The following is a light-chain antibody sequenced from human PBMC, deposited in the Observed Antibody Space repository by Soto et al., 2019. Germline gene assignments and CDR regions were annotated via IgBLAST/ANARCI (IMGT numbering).Light chain of an antibody. CDR1: QSLRHSNGYNY. V-gene: IGKV2-28*01. J-gene: IGKJ2*01. CDR3: MQALQSPLYT. CDR2: FGS. Sequence: DIVMTQSPLSLPVTPGEPASISCRSSQSLRHSNGYNYLDWYLQKPGQSPQLLIYFGSNRASGVADRLSGSGSGTDFTLEISRVEAEDVGLYYCMQALQSPLYTFGQGTKLEIK.